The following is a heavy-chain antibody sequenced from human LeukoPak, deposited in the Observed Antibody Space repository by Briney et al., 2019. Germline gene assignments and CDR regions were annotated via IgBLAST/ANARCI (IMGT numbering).Heavy chain of an antibody. CDR3: ARLADSGSYRFDY. Sequence: SETLSLTCTVSSGSISTSNYYWGWVRQPPGKALEWIGNIFYSGSTYYNPSLKSRVTISVDTSKNQFSLKLSSVTAADTAVYYCARLADSGSYRFDYWGQGTLVTVSS. V-gene: IGHV4-39*01. CDR1: SGSISTSNYY. CDR2: IFYSGST. J-gene: IGHJ4*02. D-gene: IGHD1-26*01.